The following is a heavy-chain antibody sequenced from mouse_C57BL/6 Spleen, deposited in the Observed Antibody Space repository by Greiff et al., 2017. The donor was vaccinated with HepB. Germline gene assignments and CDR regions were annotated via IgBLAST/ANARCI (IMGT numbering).Heavy chain of an antibody. CDR2: IYPGSGST. V-gene: IGHV1-55*01. D-gene: IGHD3-2*02. Sequence: QVQLQQPGAELVKPGASVKMSCTASGYTFTSYWITWVKQRPGPGLEWIGDIYPGSGSTNYNEKFKSKATLTVDTSSSTAYMQLSRLTSEDSAVCYCARQDSSDPDYDAMDYWGQGTSVTVSS. CDR3: ARQDSSDPDYDAMDY. CDR1: GYTFTSYW. J-gene: IGHJ4*01.